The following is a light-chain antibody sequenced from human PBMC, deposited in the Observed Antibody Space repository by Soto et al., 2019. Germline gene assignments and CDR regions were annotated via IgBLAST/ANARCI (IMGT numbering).Light chain of an antibody. Sequence: SYELTQPPSVSVSPGQTATITCSGDALSKQYAYWYQQKPGQAPVVVIYKDSERPSGIPGRFSGSSSGTTVTLTISGVQAEDEADYHCQSADSTGSYWVFGGGTKLTVL. V-gene: IGLV3-25*02. J-gene: IGLJ3*02. CDR2: KDS. CDR3: QSADSTGSYWV. CDR1: ALSKQY.